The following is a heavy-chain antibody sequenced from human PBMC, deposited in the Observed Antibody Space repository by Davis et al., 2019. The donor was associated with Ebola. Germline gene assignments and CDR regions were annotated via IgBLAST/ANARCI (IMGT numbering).Heavy chain of an antibody. CDR3: ASYTPGIAAAGTGAFDI. J-gene: IGHJ3*02. CDR1: GGTFSSYA. CDR2: IIPIFGTA. Sequence: SVKVSCKASGGTFSSYAISWVRQAPGQGLEWMGGIIPIFGTANYAQKFQGRVTMTRNTSISTAYMELSSLRSEDTAVYYCASYTPGIAAAGTGAFDIWGQGTMVTVSS. D-gene: IGHD6-13*01. V-gene: IGHV1-69*05.